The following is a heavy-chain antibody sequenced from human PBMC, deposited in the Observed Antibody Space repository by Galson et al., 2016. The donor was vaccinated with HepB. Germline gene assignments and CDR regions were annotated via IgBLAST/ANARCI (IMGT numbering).Heavy chain of an antibody. Sequence: SLRLSCAASRLTLSTYAIQWVRQTPGKGLEWVAVISNDGRNQYYADSVKGRFTVSRDNSKHSAFLQLTDLVTDDTGVYYCATGGSGWFDWGQGALVIVSS. D-gene: IGHD6-19*01. J-gene: IGHJ4*02. CDR2: ISNDGRNQ. CDR3: ATGGSGWFD. CDR1: RLTLSTYA. V-gene: IGHV3-30*04.